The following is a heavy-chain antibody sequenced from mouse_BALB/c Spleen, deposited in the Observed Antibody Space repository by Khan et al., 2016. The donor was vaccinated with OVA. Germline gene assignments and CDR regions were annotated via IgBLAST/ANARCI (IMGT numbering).Heavy chain of an antibody. V-gene: IGHV5-9-1*01. CDR2: ISSGATYT. Sequence: EVELVESGGGLVKPGGSLKLSCAASGFTFSTFAMSWVRQTPEKRLEWVATISSGATYTYYPDSVKGRFTISRDNAKSTLYLQMNSLRSEDKAMYYCANGNYGWFAYWGQGTLVTVSA. CDR1: GFTFSTFA. CDR3: ANGNYGWFAY. D-gene: IGHD2-1*01. J-gene: IGHJ3*01.